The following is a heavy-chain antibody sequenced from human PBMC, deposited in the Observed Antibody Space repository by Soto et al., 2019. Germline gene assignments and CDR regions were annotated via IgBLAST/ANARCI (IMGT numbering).Heavy chain of an antibody. V-gene: IGHV4-31*03. CDR1: GGSISSGGYY. Sequence: QVQLQESGPGLVKPSQTLSLTCTVSGGSISSGGYYWSWIRQHPGKGLEWIGYIYYSGSTYYNPSLKSRVTISVDTSKNQFSLKLSSVTAADTAVYYCAREGPQCSSGYTLFDYWGQGTLVTVSS. J-gene: IGHJ4*02. CDR3: AREGPQCSSGYTLFDY. CDR2: IYYSGST. D-gene: IGHD3-22*01.